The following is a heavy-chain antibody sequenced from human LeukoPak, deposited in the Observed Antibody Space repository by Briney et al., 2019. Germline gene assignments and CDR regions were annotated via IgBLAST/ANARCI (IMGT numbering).Heavy chain of an antibody. CDR3: AKSRYSSSWYIDY. J-gene: IGHJ4*02. CDR2: INRDGSST. D-gene: IGHD6-13*01. Sequence: GGSLRLSCAASGFTFSSYWMHWVRQAPGKGLVWVSRINRDGSSTNYADSVKGRFTISRDNSKNTLYLQMNSLRAEDTAMYYCAKSRYSSSWYIDYWGQGTLVTVSS. CDR1: GFTFSSYW. V-gene: IGHV3-74*01.